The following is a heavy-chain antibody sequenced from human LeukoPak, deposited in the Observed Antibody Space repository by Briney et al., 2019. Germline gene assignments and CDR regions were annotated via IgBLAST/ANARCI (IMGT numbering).Heavy chain of an antibody. CDR3: ATSSSWLAYFDY. CDR1: VFTFSSYG. J-gene: IGHJ4*02. V-gene: IGHV3-23*01. D-gene: IGHD6-13*01. CDR2: ISGSGGST. Sequence: GGSLRLSCAASVFTFSSYGMYWVRQAPGKGLEWVSAISGSGGSTYADSVKGRFTISRDNSKNTLYLQMNSLRSEDTAVYYCATSSSWLAYFDYWGQGTLVTVSS.